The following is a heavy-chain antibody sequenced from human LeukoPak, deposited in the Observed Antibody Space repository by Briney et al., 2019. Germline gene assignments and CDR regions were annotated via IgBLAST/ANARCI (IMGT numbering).Heavy chain of an antibody. Sequence: SGPALVKPTQTLTLTCTFSGFSLSTSGMRVSWIRQPPGKALEWLARIDWDDDKFYSTSLKTRLTISKDTSKNQVVLTMTNMDPVDTATYYCARTPYCGGDCYVDYWGQGALVTVSS. D-gene: IGHD2-21*02. J-gene: IGHJ4*02. V-gene: IGHV2-70*04. CDR1: GFSLSTSGMR. CDR2: IDWDDDK. CDR3: ARTPYCGGDCYVDY.